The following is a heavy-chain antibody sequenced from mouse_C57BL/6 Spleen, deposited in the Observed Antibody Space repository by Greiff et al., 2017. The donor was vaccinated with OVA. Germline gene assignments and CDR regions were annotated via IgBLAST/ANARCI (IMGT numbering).Heavy chain of an antibody. D-gene: IGHD2-4*01. CDR1: GYTFTSYW. V-gene: IGHV1-55*01. Sequence: QVQLKQPGAELVKPGASVKMSCKASGYTFTSYWITWVKQRPGQGLEWIGDIYPGSGSTNYNEKFKSKATLTADTSSSTAYMQLSSLTSEDSAVYYCARWDYDYAWFAYWGQGTLVTASA. CDR3: ARWDYDYAWFAY. CDR2: IYPGSGST. J-gene: IGHJ3*01.